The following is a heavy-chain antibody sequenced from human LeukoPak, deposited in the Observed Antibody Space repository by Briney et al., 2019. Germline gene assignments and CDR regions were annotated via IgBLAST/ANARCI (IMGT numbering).Heavy chain of an antibody. CDR2: IIASGGST. D-gene: IGHD2-15*01. V-gene: IGHV3-23*01. J-gene: IGHJ6*02. CDR1: GFTFGSYA. CDR3: ARGPGYCSGGSCYYYYGMDV. Sequence: GGSLRLSCATSGFTFGSYAMSWVRQAPGKGLEWVSGIIASGGSTYYADSVKGRFTISRDNSKNTLYLQMNSLRAEDTAVYYCARGPGYCSGGSCYYYYGMDVWGQGTTVTVSS.